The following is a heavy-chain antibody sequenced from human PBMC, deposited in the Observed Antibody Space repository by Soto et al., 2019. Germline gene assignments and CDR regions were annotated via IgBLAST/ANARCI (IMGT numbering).Heavy chain of an antibody. D-gene: IGHD2-2*01. CDR3: ARSQGSSTSLEIYYYYYYGMDV. CDR1: GGTFSSYA. Sequence: QVQLVQSGAEVKKPGSSVKVSCKASGGTFSSYAISWVRQAPGQGLEWMGGIIPIPGTANYAQTFQGRVTITGDEPTSTAYMELSSLRSEDTAVYYCARSQGSSTSLEIYYYYYYGMDVWGQATTVTVSS. J-gene: IGHJ6*02. V-gene: IGHV1-69*01. CDR2: IIPIPGTA.